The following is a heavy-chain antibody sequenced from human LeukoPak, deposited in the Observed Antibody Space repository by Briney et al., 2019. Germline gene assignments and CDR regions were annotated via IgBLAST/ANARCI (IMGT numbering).Heavy chain of an antibody. V-gene: IGHV1-69*13. CDR3: ARGRGDVWSGPHKELDP. D-gene: IGHD3-3*01. CDR2: ITPMFGTT. CDR1: GGTISSYP. J-gene: IGHJ5*02. Sequence: GASVKVSCKASGGTISSYPISWVRQAPGQGLEWMGGITPMFGTTDYAQKFQGRVTISADESASTVYMELSRLRSDDTAVYFCARGRGDVWSGPHKELDPWGQGTLVTVSS.